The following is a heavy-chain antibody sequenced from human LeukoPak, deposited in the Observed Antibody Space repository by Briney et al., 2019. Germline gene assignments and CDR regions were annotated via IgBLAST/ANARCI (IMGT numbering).Heavy chain of an antibody. Sequence: RRASVKVSCKASGYTFTSYYMHWVRQAPGQGLEWMGWINPNSGGTNYAQKFQGRVTMTRDTSISTAYMELTRLRSDDTAVYYCARDPYGSGSYYPYWGQGTLVTVSS. CDR1: GYTFTSYY. CDR3: ARDPYGSGSYYPY. V-gene: IGHV1-2*02. D-gene: IGHD3-10*01. CDR2: INPNSGGT. J-gene: IGHJ4*02.